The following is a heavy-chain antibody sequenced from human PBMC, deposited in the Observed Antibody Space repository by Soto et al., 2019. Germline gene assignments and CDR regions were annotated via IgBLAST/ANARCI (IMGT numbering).Heavy chain of an antibody. CDR2: IYYSGTT. D-gene: IGHD2-2*01. V-gene: IGHV4-59*01. CDR1: GASMSSCY. CDR3: AGHCISYLCRYSLDQYYGMDI. Sequence: WETLSLTCTVSGASMSSCYWSWSRRPPGQGLEWIGYIYYSGTTNYNPSLKSRVTISVDTSKKQFSLKLSSVTAADTAVYYCAGHCISYLCRYSLDQYYGMDIWATGTLVT. J-gene: IGHJ6*04.